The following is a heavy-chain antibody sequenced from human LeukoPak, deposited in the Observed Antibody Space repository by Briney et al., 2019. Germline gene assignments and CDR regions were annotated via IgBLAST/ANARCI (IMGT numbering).Heavy chain of an antibody. CDR2: IRYDGSNK. V-gene: IGHV3-30*02. D-gene: IGHD2-8*01. CDR3: AKAEDIVLNFPFDY. Sequence: GGSLRLSCAASRFSFSNSWMHWVRQAPGKGLEWVAFIRYDGSNKYYADSVKGRFTISRDNSKNTLYLQMNSLRAEDTAVYYCAKAEDIVLNFPFDYWGQGTLVTVSS. J-gene: IGHJ4*02. CDR1: RFSFSNSW.